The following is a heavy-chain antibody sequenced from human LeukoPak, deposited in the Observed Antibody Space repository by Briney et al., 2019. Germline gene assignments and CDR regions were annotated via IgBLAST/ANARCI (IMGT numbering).Heavy chain of an antibody. V-gene: IGHV1-2*02. CDR2: INPDSGGT. Sequence: ASVKVSCKASGGTFSSYAISWVRQAPGQGLEWMGWINPDSGGTDFAQKSQGRVTMTRDTSISTAYMELSRLRSDDTAVYYCGRDFRDSLDYWGQGTLVTVSS. J-gene: IGHJ4*02. CDR1: GGTFSSYA. CDR3: GRDFRDSLDY.